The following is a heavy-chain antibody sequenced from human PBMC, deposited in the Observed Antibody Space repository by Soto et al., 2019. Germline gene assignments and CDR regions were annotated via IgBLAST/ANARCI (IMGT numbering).Heavy chain of an antibody. CDR2: INGDGSRT. CDR3: ATVGTGSYNWLDP. J-gene: IGHJ5*02. V-gene: IGHV3-74*01. D-gene: IGHD1-26*01. CDR1: GFTFSNNW. Sequence: EVQLVESGGGLVQPGGSLRLSCAASGFTFSNNWMHWVRQAPGKGLVWVSRINGDGSRTNYADSVRGRFTISRDNAKNTLFLQMNGLGAEDTAVYYCATVGTGSYNWLDPWGQGTLVTVSS.